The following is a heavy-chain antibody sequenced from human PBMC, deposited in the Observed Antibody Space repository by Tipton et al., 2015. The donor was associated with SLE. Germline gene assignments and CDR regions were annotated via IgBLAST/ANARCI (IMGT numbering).Heavy chain of an antibody. CDR2: IHNSGQT. D-gene: IGHD3-22*01. Sequence: TLSLTCTASSGSIDRADSYWSWIRHYPEKGLEWIGYIHNSGQTHYNPSVESRLSLSLDTSKNQFSLRLNSVTAADTAVYYCARPGNYFDSSGHHDAFDVWGQGTMVTVSS. J-gene: IGHJ3*01. CDR3: ARPGNYFDSSGHHDAFDV. V-gene: IGHV4-31*03. CDR1: SGSIDRADSY.